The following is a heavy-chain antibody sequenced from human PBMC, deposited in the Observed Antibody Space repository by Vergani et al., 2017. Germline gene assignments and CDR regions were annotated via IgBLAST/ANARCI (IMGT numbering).Heavy chain of an antibody. Sequence: GSSVKVSCKASGGTFSSYAISWVRQAPGQGLEWMGRIIPILGTANYAQKFQGRVTITADESTSTAYMELSSLRSEDTAVYYCARDLPFRVPYSFDYWGQGTLVTVSS. D-gene: IGHD2-21*01. V-gene: IGHV1-69*11. J-gene: IGHJ4*02. CDR2: IIPILGTA. CDR1: GGTFSSYA. CDR3: ARDLPFRVPYSFDY.